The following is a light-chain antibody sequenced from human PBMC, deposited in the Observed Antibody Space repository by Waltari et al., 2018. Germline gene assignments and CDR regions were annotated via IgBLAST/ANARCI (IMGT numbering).Light chain of an antibody. J-gene: IGLJ1*01. Sequence: SYVLTQPPSVSVAPGQTARITCGGTNIGDKRLHWYPQKPGQAPVLVVYDNSDRPSGIPERFSGSNSEDTATLTISRVEAGDEADYYCQVWDSSSDHPNYVFGTGTKVTVL. CDR2: DNS. CDR3: QVWDSSSDHPNYV. CDR1: NIGDKR. V-gene: IGLV3-21*02.